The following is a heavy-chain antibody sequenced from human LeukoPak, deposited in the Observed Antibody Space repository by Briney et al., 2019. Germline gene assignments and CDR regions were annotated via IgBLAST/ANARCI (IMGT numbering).Heavy chain of an antibody. CDR1: GGSISSYY. J-gene: IGHJ4*02. Sequence: PSETLSLTCTVSGGSISSYYWSWIRQPPGKGLEWIGYIYYSGSTNYNPSLKSRVTISVDTSKNQFSLNLSSVTAADTAVFYCARVTGATAGSFHSWGQGTLVSVSS. D-gene: IGHD1-1*01. CDR3: ARVTGATAGSFHS. V-gene: IGHV4-59*08. CDR2: IYYSGST.